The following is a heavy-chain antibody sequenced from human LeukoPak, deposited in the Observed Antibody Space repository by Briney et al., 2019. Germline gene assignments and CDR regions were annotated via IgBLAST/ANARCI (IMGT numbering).Heavy chain of an antibody. Sequence: SETLSLTCTVSGGSISSYYWTWIRQPPGKGLDWIGYIYYSGSTNYNPSLNSRVTISVDTSKNQFSLKPSSVTAADTAVYYCARFGSLREPILDYWGQGTLVTVSS. CDR3: ARFGSLREPILDY. J-gene: IGHJ4*02. D-gene: IGHD3-16*01. CDR1: GGSISSYY. CDR2: IYYSGST. V-gene: IGHV4-59*01.